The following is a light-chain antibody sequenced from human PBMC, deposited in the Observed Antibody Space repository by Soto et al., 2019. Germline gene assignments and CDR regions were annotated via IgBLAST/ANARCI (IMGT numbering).Light chain of an antibody. J-gene: IGLJ3*02. CDR2: GNS. CDR3: QSYDSSLSGWV. CDR1: SSNIGAGYD. V-gene: IGLV1-40*01. Sequence: QSVLTQPPSVSGAPGQRVTISCTGRSSNIGAGYDVHWYQQLPGTAPKLLISGNSNRPSGVPDRFSGSKSGTSASLAITGLQAEDEAEYYCQSYDSSLSGWVFGGGTKLTVL.